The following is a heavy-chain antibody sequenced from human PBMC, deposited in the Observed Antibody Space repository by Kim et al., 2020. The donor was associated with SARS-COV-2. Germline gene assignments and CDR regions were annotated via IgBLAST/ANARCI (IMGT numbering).Heavy chain of an antibody. Sequence: SETLSLTCAVYGGSFSGYYWSWIRQPPGKGLEWIGEINHSGSTNYNPSLKSRVTISVDTSKNQFSLKLSSVTAADTAVYYCARVIAARRVGYYYYGMDV. CDR2: INHSGST. V-gene: IGHV4-34*01. D-gene: IGHD6-6*01. CDR1: GGSFSGYY. CDR3: ARVIAARRVGYYYYGMDV. J-gene: IGHJ6*01.